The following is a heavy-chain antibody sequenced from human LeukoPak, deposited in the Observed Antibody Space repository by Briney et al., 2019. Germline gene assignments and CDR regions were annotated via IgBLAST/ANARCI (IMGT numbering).Heavy chain of an antibody. D-gene: IGHD2-8*02. Sequence: QSGGSLRLSCAASGLNFSSRWMNWVRQAPGQGLEWVANIKEDGSEKHYVDSVKGRFTISRDNGKNSLYLQMNSLRAEDTAVYYCAKDRLPDGVWPLDYWGQGTLVTVSS. V-gene: IGHV3-7*03. CDR1: GLNFSSRW. CDR2: IKEDGSEK. CDR3: AKDRLPDGVWPLDY. J-gene: IGHJ4*02.